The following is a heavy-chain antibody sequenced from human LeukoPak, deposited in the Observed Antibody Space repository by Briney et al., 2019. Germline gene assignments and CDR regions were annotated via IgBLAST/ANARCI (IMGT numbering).Heavy chain of an antibody. CDR3: ARDEGTKSFDY. CDR2: IKQDGSEK. Sequence: PGGSLRLSCTASEFTFSSYWMNWVRQAPGKGLEWVASIKQDGSEKYYVDSVKGRFTISRDNAKNSLYLQMNSLRAEDTAVYYCARDEGTKSFDYWGQGTLVTVS. J-gene: IGHJ4*02. D-gene: IGHD2-8*01. V-gene: IGHV3-7*04. CDR1: EFTFSSYW.